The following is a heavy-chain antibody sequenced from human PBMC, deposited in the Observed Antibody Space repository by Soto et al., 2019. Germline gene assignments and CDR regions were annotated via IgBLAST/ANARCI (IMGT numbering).Heavy chain of an antibody. CDR1: GGSISSGGYS. Sequence: SETLSLTCTVSGGSISSGGYSWTWLRQSPGKGLEWIGYTYQSGSAFYNPSLKSRVTISVDRSKNQFSLNLTSVTAADTAVYYCARDYYGMDVWGQGTTVTVSS. CDR2: TYQSGSA. CDR3: ARDYYGMDV. J-gene: IGHJ6*02. V-gene: IGHV4-30-2*06.